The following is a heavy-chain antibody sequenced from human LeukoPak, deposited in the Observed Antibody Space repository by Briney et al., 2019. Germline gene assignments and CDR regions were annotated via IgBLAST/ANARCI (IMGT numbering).Heavy chain of an antibody. J-gene: IGHJ1*01. CDR1: GYTFTGYY. CDR3: ARDGGYCSSTSCSFFQH. V-gene: IGHV1-2*02. D-gene: IGHD2-2*03. Sequence: ASVKVSCKASGYTFTGYYMHWVRQAPGQGLEWMGWINPNSGGTNYAQKLQGRVTMTTDTSTSTAYMELRSLRSDDTAVYYCARDGGYCSSTSCSFFQHWGQGTLVTVSS. CDR2: INPNSGGT.